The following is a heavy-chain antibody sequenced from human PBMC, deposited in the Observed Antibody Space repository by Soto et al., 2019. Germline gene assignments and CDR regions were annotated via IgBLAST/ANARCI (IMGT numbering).Heavy chain of an antibody. D-gene: IGHD3-16*01. Sequence: QVQLVGSGGGLVKPGGSLRLSCAASGFTFSDYYMTWIRQAPGKGLEWLSYITYNGDTIYYADCVKGRFTISRDNAHNSLYLEMNSLRAEDTAIYYCARLRPTNTGGTFDIWGQGTMVTVSS. J-gene: IGHJ3*02. CDR3: ARLRPTNTGGTFDI. CDR1: GFTFSDYY. V-gene: IGHV3-11*01. CDR2: ITYNGDTI.